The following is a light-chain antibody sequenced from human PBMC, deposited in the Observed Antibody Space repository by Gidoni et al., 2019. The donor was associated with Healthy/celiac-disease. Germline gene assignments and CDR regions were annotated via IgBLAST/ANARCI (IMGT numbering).Light chain of an antibody. CDR1: QSISSW. CDR3: QQYNSYRT. V-gene: IGKV1-5*01. J-gene: IGKJ1*01. Sequence: DIQMTQSPPTLSASVGDRVTITCRASQSISSWLAWYQQKLGKAPKLLIYDASSLESGVPSRFSGSGSGTEFTLTISSLQPDDFATYCCQQYNSYRTFGQGTKVEIK. CDR2: DAS.